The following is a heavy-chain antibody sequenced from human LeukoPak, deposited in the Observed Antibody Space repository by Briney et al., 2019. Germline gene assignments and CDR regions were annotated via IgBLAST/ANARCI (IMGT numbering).Heavy chain of an antibody. CDR2: ISGSGGST. D-gene: IGHD5-18*01. J-gene: IGHJ6*03. CDR3: AKGIQLWLHYYYYMDV. CDR1: GFTFSSYA. Sequence: GGSLRLSCAASGFTFSSYAMSWARQAPGKGLEWVSAISGSGGSTYYADSVKGRFTISRDNSKNTLYLQMNSLRAEDTAVYYCAKGIQLWLHYYYYMDVWGKGTTVTVSS. V-gene: IGHV3-23*01.